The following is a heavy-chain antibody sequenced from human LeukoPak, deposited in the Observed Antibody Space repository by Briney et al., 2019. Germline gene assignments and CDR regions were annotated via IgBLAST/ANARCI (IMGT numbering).Heavy chain of an antibody. CDR1: GFTFSSYG. CDR2: ISSSSSTI. CDR3: ARDGGGDSSGWYSLSYYGMDV. D-gene: IGHD6-19*01. V-gene: IGHV3-48*02. J-gene: IGHJ6*02. Sequence: PGGSLRLSCAASGFTFSSYGMHWVRQAPGKGLEWVSYISSSSSTIYYADSVKGRFTISRDNAKNSLYLQMNSLRDEDTAVYYCARDGGGDSSGWYSLSYYGMDVWGQGTTVTVSS.